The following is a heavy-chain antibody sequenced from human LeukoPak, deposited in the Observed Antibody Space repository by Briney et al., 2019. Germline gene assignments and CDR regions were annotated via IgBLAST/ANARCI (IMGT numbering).Heavy chain of an antibody. CDR1: GGSISSYY. J-gene: IGHJ4*02. D-gene: IGHD4-23*01. V-gene: IGHV4-59*01. CDR2: IYHSGST. Sequence: SETLSLTCTVSGGSISSYYWSWIRQAPGKGLGWSGYIYHSGSTNYNPSLKSRVSISVDKSKNQFSLKLSSVTAADTAVYYCARGNGGNSFDYWGQGTLVTVSS. CDR3: ARGNGGNSFDY.